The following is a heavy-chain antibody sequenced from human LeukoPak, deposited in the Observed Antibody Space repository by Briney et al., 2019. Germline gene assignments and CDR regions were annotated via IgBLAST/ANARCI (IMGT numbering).Heavy chain of an antibody. J-gene: IGHJ4*02. CDR1: GYTFTGYY. CDR3: ARGPTYYHLWFDY. D-gene: IGHD2/OR15-2a*01. V-gene: IGHV1-2*02. Sequence: GASVKVSCKASGYTFTGYYMHWVRQAPGQGLEWMGWINPNSGGTNYAQKFQGRVTMTRDTSISTAYMELSRLRSDDTAVYYCARGPTYYHLWFDYWGQGTLVTVSS. CDR2: INPNSGGT.